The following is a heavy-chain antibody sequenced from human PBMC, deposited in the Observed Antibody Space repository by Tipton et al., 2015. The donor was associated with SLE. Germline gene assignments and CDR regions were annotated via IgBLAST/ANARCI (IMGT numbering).Heavy chain of an antibody. CDR1: GYSISSGSF. V-gene: IGHV4-38-2*02. D-gene: IGHD3-22*01. CDR2: IYHSGST. CDR3: ARDLLYYYGSSGYYHHDAFDI. Sequence: TLSLTCAVSGYSISSGSFWGWVRQPPGKGLVWIGSIYHSGSTYYNPSLKSRVTISGDPSKNQFSLKLSSVTAADTAVYYCARDLLYYYGSSGYYHHDAFDIWGQGTMLTVSS. J-gene: IGHJ3*02.